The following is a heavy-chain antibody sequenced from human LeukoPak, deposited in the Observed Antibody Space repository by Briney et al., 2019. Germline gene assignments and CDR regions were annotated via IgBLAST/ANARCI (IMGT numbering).Heavy chain of an antibody. V-gene: IGHV3-9*03. CDR2: ISWNSGSI. J-gene: IGHJ3*02. Sequence: GRSLRLSCAASGFTFDDYAMHWVRQAPGKGLEWVSGISWNSGSIGYADSVKGRFTISRDNAKNSLYLQTNSLRAEDMALYYCAKDIGRLWYDQNAFDIWGQGTMVAVSS. CDR1: GFTFDDYA. CDR3: AKDIGRLWYDQNAFDI. D-gene: IGHD3-10*01.